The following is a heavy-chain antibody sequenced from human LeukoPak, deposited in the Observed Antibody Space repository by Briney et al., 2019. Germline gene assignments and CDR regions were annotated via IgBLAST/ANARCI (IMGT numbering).Heavy chain of an antibody. J-gene: IGHJ4*02. CDR2: INPSGGST. V-gene: IGHV1-46*01. CDR3: TTESGSYAN. Sequence: ASVKVSCKASGYTFTNYYMHWVRQAPGQGLEWMGIINPSGGSTTYAQKFQGRVTMTRDTSTSTVYMELSSLRSEDTAVYYCTTESGSYANWGQGTLVTVSS. CDR1: GYTFTNYY. D-gene: IGHD1-26*01.